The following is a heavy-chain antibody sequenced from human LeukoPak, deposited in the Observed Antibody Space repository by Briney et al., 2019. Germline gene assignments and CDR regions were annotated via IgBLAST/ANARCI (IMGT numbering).Heavy chain of an antibody. CDR1: GFTFSSYA. V-gene: IGHV3-23*01. CDR2: IYGSSDTT. CDR3: AKGWQKPLF. J-gene: IGHJ4*02. D-gene: IGHD3-10*02. Sequence: GGSLRLSCAASGFTFSSYAMTWVRQAPGKGLEWVSPIYGSSDTTTYADSVKGRFTISRDNSKNTLYLQMNSLRDEDTAVYYCAKGWQKPLFGGQGTLVTVSS.